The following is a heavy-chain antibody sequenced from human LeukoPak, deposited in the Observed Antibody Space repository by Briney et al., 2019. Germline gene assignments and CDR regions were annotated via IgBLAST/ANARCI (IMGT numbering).Heavy chain of an antibody. J-gene: IGHJ4*02. Sequence: GGSLRLSCAASGFTFSSYSMNWVRQAPGKGLEWVSYISSSSSTIYYADSVKGRFTISRDNAKNSLYLQMNSLRAEDTAVYYCARDKAAAGTPYYFDHWGQGTLVTVSS. CDR2: ISSSSSTI. V-gene: IGHV3-48*01. CDR1: GFTFSSYS. D-gene: IGHD6-13*01. CDR3: ARDKAAAGTPYYFDH.